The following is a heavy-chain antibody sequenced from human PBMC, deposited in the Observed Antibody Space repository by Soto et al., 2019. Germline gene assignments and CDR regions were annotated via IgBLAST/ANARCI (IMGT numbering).Heavy chain of an antibody. CDR3: ARENLSSGWYYFDY. CDR2: ISSSSSYT. V-gene: IGHV3-11*05. J-gene: IGHJ4*02. CDR1: GFTFSDYD. Sequence: QVQLVESGGGLVKSGGSLRLSCAASGFTFSDYDMSWIRQAPGKGLEWVSYISSSSSYTNYADSVKGRFTISRDNAKNSLYLQMNSLRAEDTAVYYCARENLSSGWYYFDYWGQGTLVTVSS. D-gene: IGHD6-19*01.